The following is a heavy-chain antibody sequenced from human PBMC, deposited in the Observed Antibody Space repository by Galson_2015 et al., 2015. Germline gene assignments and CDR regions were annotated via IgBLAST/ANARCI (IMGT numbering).Heavy chain of an antibody. Sequence: SLRLSCAASGFTFSSYRMNWVRQAPGKGLEWVSSISSSSSYIYYADSVKGRFTISRDDAKNSLYLQMNSLRAEDTAVYYCAREAKQQRGSWDFDDWGQGTLVTVSS. J-gene: IGHJ4*02. CDR2: ISSSSSYI. D-gene: IGHD6-13*01. CDR1: GFTFSSYR. CDR3: AREAKQQRGSWDFDD. V-gene: IGHV3-21*01.